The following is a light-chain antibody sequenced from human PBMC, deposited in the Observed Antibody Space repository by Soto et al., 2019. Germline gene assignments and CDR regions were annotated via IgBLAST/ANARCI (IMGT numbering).Light chain of an antibody. Sequence: QSALTQPASVSGSPGQSITISCTGTSSDVGGYNYVSWYQQHPGKAPKLVIFDVSDRPSGGSNRFSGSKSGNTASLTISGLQAEDEADYYCSSYTSSSPRVFGTGTKLTVL. CDR3: SSYTSSSPRV. V-gene: IGLV2-14*01. CDR2: DVS. CDR1: SSDVGGYNY. J-gene: IGLJ1*01.